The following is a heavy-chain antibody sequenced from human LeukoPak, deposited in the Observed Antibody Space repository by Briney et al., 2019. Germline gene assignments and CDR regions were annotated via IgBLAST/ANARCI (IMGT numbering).Heavy chain of an antibody. CDR1: GGSINSGNYY. CDR3: ARECPTYSSSWYPFDY. D-gene: IGHD6-13*01. V-gene: IGHV4-61*02. CDR2: MYFSGST. J-gene: IGHJ4*02. Sequence: PSQTLSLTCTVSGGSINSGNYYWNWIRQPAGKGLEWIGRMYFSGSTNYSPSLKSRVTISIDTSKNQFSLKLNSVTAADTAVYYCARECPTYSSSWYPFDYWGQGILVTVSS.